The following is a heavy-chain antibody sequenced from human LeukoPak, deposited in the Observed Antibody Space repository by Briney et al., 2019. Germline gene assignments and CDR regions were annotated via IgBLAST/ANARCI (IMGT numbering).Heavy chain of an antibody. CDR1: GFTFSSYG. CDR2: ISYDGSNK. D-gene: IGHD6-13*01. CDR3: AKEQSSSWDQSWFDP. V-gene: IGHV3-30*18. J-gene: IGHJ5*02. Sequence: GRSLRLSCAASGFTFSSYGMHWVRQAPGKGLEWVAVISYDGSNKYYADSVKGRFTISRDNSKNTLYLQMNSLRAEDTAVYYCAKEQSSSWDQSWFDPWAREPWSPSPQ.